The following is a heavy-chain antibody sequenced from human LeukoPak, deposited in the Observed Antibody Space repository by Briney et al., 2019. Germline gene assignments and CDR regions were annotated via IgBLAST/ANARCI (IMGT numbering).Heavy chain of an antibody. Sequence: SETLSLTCTVSGGSISSSSYYWGWIRQPPGKGLEWIGSIYYSGSTYYNPSLKSRVTISVDTSKNQFSLKLSSVTAADTAVYYCARGHFGEKLDWGQGTLVTVTS. V-gene: IGHV4-39*07. CDR1: GGSISSSSYY. D-gene: IGHD3-10*01. CDR2: IYYSGST. J-gene: IGHJ4*02. CDR3: ARGHFGEKLD.